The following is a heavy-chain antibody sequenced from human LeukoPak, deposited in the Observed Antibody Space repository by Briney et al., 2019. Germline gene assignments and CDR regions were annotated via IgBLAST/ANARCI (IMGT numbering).Heavy chain of an antibody. CDR3: ARRDIVVVVSASDY. V-gene: IGHV3-23*01. CDR2: ITASGDRT. D-gene: IGHD2-15*01. Sequence: GGSLRLSCAASGFIFSSYGMSWVRQAPGKGLEWVSGITASGDRTFYGDSVRGRFTMSRDNSKNTVYLQMNSLRVDDTAVYYCARRDIVVVVSASDYWGQGTLVTVSS. J-gene: IGHJ4*02. CDR1: GFIFSSYG.